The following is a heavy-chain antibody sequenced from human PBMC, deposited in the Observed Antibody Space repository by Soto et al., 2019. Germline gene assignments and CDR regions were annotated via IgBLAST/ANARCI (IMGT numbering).Heavy chain of an antibody. Sequence: PSETLSLTCAVYGGSFSGYYWSWIRQPPGKGLEWIGEINHSGSTNYNPSLKSRVTISVDTSKNQFSLKLSSVTAADTAVYYCARVVGYDYGSKPNPINGFDPWGQGTLVTGSS. CDR1: GGSFSGYY. J-gene: IGHJ5*02. V-gene: IGHV4-34*01. D-gene: IGHD3-10*01. CDR2: INHSGST. CDR3: ARVVGYDYGSKPNPINGFDP.